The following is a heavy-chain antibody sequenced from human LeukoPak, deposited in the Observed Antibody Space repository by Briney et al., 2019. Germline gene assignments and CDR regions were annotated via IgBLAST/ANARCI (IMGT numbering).Heavy chain of an antibody. V-gene: IGHV3-48*04. Sequence: GGSLRLSCELSGFTVTSYSMEWVRQVPGRGLEWIAYMTASSVTFYYADSVRGRSTISRDNAKNSLFLQMDSLTVEDTAVYYCARSLTGYDPLSAFWGHGTLVTVSS. CDR2: MTASSVTF. CDR3: ARSLTGYDPLSAF. CDR1: GFTVTSYS. J-gene: IGHJ4*01. D-gene: IGHD3-9*01.